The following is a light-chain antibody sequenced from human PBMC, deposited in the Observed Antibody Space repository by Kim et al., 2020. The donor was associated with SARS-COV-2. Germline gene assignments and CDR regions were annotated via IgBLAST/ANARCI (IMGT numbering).Light chain of an antibody. V-gene: IGKV3-20*01. CDR3: QQYGSSRYT. CDR2: GAS. J-gene: IGKJ2*01. Sequence: EIVLTQSPGTLSLSPGERATLSCRASQTVTSSNFAWYQHKLGQAPRLLIYGASSRATGIPDRFSGSGSGTDFTLTISRLEPEDFAVYYCQQYGSSRYTFGQGTKLEI. CDR1: QTVTSSN.